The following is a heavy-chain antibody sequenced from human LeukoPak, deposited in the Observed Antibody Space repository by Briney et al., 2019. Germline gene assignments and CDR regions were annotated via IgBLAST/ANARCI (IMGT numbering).Heavy chain of an antibody. CDR3: ARGPSQYYYYYYMDV. V-gene: IGHV1-69*05. CDR1: GGTFSSYA. Sequence: GSSVKVSCKASGGTFSSYAISWVRQAPGQGLEWMGGIIPIFGTANCAQKFQGRVTITTDESTSTAYMELSSLRSEDTAVYYCARGPSQYYYYYYMDVWGKGTTVTASS. J-gene: IGHJ6*03. CDR2: IIPIFGTA.